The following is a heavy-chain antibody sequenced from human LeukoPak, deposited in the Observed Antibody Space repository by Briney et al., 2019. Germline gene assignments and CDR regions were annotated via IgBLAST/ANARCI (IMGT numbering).Heavy chain of an antibody. CDR2: IIPIFGTA. CDR3: ATRTGTSTFNAFDI. CDR1: GGTFSSYA. J-gene: IGHJ3*02. V-gene: IGHV1-69*06. Sequence: SVKVSCKASGGTFSSYAISWVRQAPGQGLEWMGGIIPIFGTANYAQKFQDRVTITADKSTSTAYMELSSLRSEDTAVYYCATRTGTSTFNAFDIWGQGTMVTVSS. D-gene: IGHD1-7*01.